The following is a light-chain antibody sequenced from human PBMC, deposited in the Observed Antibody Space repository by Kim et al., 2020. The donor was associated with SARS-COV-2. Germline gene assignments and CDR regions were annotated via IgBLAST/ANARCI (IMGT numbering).Light chain of an antibody. V-gene: IGKV3-20*01. CDR3: QQFGSSIGT. CDR1: QSVSSTY. Sequence: EIVLTQSPGTLSLSPGERATLSCRASQSVSSTYFDWYQQKPGQAPRLLIYGASNRATGIPDRFSGSGSGTDFTLTISRLEPEDFAVYYCQQFGSSIGTFGQGTKVDIK. J-gene: IGKJ1*01. CDR2: GAS.